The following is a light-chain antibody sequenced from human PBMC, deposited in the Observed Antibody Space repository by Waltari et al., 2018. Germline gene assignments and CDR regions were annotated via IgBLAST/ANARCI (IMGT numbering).Light chain of an antibody. J-gene: IGLJ2*01. Sequence: NFMLTQPHSVSESPGKTVTISCTRSSGSIASTFVPWSQQRPGSAPTTVIYEDNQRPSGVPDRFSGSIDSSSNSASLTISGLKTEDEADYYCQSYDSSNHVVFGGGTKLTVL. CDR2: EDN. V-gene: IGLV6-57*03. CDR3: QSYDSSNHVV. CDR1: SGSIASTF.